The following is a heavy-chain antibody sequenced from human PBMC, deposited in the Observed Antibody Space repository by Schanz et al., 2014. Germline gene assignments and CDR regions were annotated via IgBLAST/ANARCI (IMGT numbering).Heavy chain of an antibody. J-gene: IGHJ4*02. CDR1: GFSFSDYG. V-gene: IGHV3-30*18. Sequence: QVQLVESGGSVVQPGRSLRLSCAGSGFSFSDYGMHWVRQAPGRGLEWVAVISYHGSEKYYADSVKGRFTISRDNSKNTLYLQMNSLSTEDTAVYFCAKSYDTSGYSGFDYWGQGTLVTVSS. CDR2: ISYHGSEK. D-gene: IGHD3-22*01. CDR3: AKSYDTSGYSGFDY.